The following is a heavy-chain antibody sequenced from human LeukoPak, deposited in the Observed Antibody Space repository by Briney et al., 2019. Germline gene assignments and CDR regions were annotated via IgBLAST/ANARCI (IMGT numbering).Heavy chain of an antibody. Sequence: GGSLRLSCAASGFTVSSYYMSWVRQAPGKGLEWVSVIYSGGSTYYADSVKGRFTISRDNSKNTLYLQMNSLRAEDTAVYYCARDQPDYGGTGIDYWGQGTLVTVSS. V-gene: IGHV3-53*01. D-gene: IGHD4-23*01. CDR2: IYSGGST. J-gene: IGHJ4*02. CDR3: ARDQPDYGGTGIDY. CDR1: GFTVSSYY.